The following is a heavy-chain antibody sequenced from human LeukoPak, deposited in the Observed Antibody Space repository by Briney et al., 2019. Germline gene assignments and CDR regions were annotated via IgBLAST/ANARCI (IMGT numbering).Heavy chain of an antibody. Sequence: PGGSLRLSCVASGFSLNSYSMNWVRQAPGKGLEWVSYISSSNGTIYYGDSVKGRFTISRDNAENSLYLQMNSLRVEDTAVYYCARGSSSGRGALDFWGRGSLVTVSS. D-gene: IGHD5-18*01. J-gene: IGHJ4*02. V-gene: IGHV3-48*04. CDR3: ARGSSSGRGALDF. CDR2: ISSSNGTI. CDR1: GFSLNSYS.